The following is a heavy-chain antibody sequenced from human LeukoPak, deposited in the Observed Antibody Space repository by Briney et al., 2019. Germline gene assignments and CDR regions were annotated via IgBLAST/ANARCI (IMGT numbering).Heavy chain of an antibody. D-gene: IGHD3-3*01. CDR2: ISSSSSTT. CDR3: ARDLLEWYFDY. V-gene: IGHV3-48*01. J-gene: IGHJ4*02. CDR1: GFXFSSYG. Sequence: GGSLRLSCAASGFXFSSYGMNWVRQAPGKGLEWVSYISSSSSTTYYADSVKGRFTISRDNSKNTLYLQMNSLRAEDTAVYYCARDLLEWYFDYWGQGTLVTVSS.